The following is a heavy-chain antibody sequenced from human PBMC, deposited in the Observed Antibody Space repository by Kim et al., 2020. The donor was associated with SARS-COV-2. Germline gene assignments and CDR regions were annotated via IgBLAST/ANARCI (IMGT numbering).Heavy chain of an antibody. D-gene: IGHD6-13*01. CDR2: ISSSSSYI. CDR3: ARDLGKYSSSWSLGYYYGMDV. CDR1: GFTFSSYS. Sequence: GGSLRLSCAVSGFTFSSYSMNWVRQAPGKGLEWVSSISSSSSYIYYADSVKGRFTISRDNAKNSLYLQMNSLRAEDTAVYYCARDLGKYSSSWSLGYYYGMDVWGQGTTVTVSS. V-gene: IGHV3-21*01. J-gene: IGHJ6*02.